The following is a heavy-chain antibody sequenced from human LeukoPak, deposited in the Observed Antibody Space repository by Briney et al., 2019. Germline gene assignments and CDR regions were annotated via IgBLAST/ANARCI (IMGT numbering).Heavy chain of an antibody. CDR1: GFTFISYA. CDR3: AKSVSLTIFDLRFDP. Sequence: GSLRLSCAASGFTFISYAMSWVRQAPGKGLEWVSAISGSGGSTYYADSVKGRFTISRDNSKNTLYLQMNSLRAEDTAVYYCAKSVSLTIFDLRFDPWGQGTLVTVSS. CDR2: ISGSGGST. V-gene: IGHV3-23*01. D-gene: IGHD3-3*01. J-gene: IGHJ5*02.